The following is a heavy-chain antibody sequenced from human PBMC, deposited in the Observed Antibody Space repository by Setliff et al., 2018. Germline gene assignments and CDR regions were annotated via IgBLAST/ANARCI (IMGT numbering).Heavy chain of an antibody. J-gene: IGHJ6*02. Sequence: GGSLRLSCAASGFSLSNYSMNWVRQTPGKGLEWVSSISSSSTFIYYAESLKGRFTISRDNVKNSLFLQMNSLRAEDTAVYYCVRDAAPTYYYGSGSYPSYYYYGMDVWGQGTTVTVSS. D-gene: IGHD3-10*01. CDR2: ISSSSTFI. V-gene: IGHV3-21*01. CDR3: VRDAAPTYYYGSGSYPSYYYYGMDV. CDR1: GFSLSNYS.